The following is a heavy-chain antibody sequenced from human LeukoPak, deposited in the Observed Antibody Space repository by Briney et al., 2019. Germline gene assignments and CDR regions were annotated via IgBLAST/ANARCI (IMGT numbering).Heavy chain of an antibody. J-gene: IGHJ2*01. D-gene: IGHD3-22*01. V-gene: IGHV3-23*01. CDR1: GFTFSSYA. CDR2: ISSSGGTT. CDR3: VRKASYYDSSEDGYFDL. Sequence: GSLILSCAASGFTFSSYAMTWVRQAPGKGLEWVSGISSSGGTTYHADSVKGRFTISRDNSKNTLYLQMNSLRAEDTAVYYCVRKASYYDSSEDGYFDLWGRGTLVTVSS.